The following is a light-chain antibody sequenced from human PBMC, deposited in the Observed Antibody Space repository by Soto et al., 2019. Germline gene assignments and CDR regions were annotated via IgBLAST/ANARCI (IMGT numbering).Light chain of an antibody. J-gene: IGKJ1*01. CDR3: QQSYSTSET. CDR1: QTISSW. Sequence: DIQMTQSPSSLSGSVGDRVTITCRASQTISSWLDWYQQKPGKAPKLLIYAASSLQSGVPSRFSGSGSGTDFTLTISSLQPEDFATYYCQQSYSTSETFGQGTKVDIK. V-gene: IGKV1-39*01. CDR2: AAS.